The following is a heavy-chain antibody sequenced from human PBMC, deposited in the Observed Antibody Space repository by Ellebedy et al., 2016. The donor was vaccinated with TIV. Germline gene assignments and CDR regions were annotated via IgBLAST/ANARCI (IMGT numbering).Heavy chain of an antibody. V-gene: IGHV3-9*01. CDR2: ITWDSGHI. Sequence: SLKISCAASGFSFADYAIHWVRQTPGKGLEWVSGITWDSGHIGYADSVKGRFTISRDNAKNSLYLQMNSLRVEDTALYYCAKEGIAGYHYCYMDVWGKGTTVTVSS. J-gene: IGHJ6*03. D-gene: IGHD6-13*01. CDR1: GFSFADYA. CDR3: AKEGIAGYHYCYMDV.